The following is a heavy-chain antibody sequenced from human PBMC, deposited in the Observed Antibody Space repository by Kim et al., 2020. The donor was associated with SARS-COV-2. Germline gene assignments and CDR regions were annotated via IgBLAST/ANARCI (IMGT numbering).Heavy chain of an antibody. CDR2: IYPGDSYT. Sequence: GESLKISCKGSGYSFTSYWIGWVRQMPGKGLEWMGIIYPGDSYTRYSPSFQGQVTISADKSISTAYLQWSSLKASDTATYYCARPNNSGSYWGAFDIWGQGTMVTVSS. J-gene: IGHJ3*02. CDR3: ARPNNSGSYWGAFDI. V-gene: IGHV5-51*01. D-gene: IGHD1-26*01. CDR1: GYSFTSYW.